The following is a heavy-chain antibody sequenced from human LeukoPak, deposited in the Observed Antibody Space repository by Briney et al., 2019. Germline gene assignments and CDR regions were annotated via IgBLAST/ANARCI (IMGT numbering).Heavy chain of an antibody. Sequence: GASVKVSCKASGYTFTSYDINWVRQATGQGLEWMGWMNPNSGNTGYAQKFQGRVTMTRDTSTSTVYMELSSLRSEDTAVYYCARVLAYSSSSVYDYWGQGTLVTVSS. CDR3: ARVLAYSSSSVYDY. CDR2: MNPNSGNT. CDR1: GYTFTSYD. J-gene: IGHJ4*02. V-gene: IGHV1-8*01. D-gene: IGHD6-6*01.